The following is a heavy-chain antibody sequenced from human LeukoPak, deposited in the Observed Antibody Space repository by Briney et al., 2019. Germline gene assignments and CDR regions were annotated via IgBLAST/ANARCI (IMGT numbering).Heavy chain of an antibody. CDR2: ISSSSSHT. D-gene: IGHD3-10*01. CDR1: GFTFNGFY. V-gene: IGHV3-11*06. J-gene: IGHJ4*02. CDR3: ARVPYSSGTYDY. Sequence: PGGSLRLSCAASGFTFNGFYMSWIRQAPGKGLEWVSFISSSSSHTNYADSVKGRFTISRDNAKNTLYLQMNSLTTEDTALYYCARVPYSSGTYDYWGPGTLVTVSS.